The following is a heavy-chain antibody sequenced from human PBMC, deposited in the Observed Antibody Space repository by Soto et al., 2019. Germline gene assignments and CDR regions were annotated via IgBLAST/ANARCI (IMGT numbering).Heavy chain of an antibody. CDR3: AREREDYYDSSGYTDGFEI. Sequence: GRSLILSCAASGFTFSSYPMHWVLHAPGKGLEWVAVISYDGSNKYYADSVKGRFTISRDNSKNTLYLQMNSLRAEDTAVYYCAREREDYYDSSGYTDGFEIWGQGTMVCVSS. CDR2: ISYDGSNK. J-gene: IGHJ3*02. V-gene: IGHV3-30-3*01. CDR1: GFTFSSYP. D-gene: IGHD3-22*01.